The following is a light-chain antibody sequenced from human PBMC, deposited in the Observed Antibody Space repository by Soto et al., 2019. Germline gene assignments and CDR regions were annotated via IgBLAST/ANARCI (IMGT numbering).Light chain of an antibody. CDR1: QGISNY. J-gene: IGKJ2*01. CDR2: VAS. CDR3: QQLNSYPYT. V-gene: IGKV1-9*01. Sequence: IQLTQSPSSLSASVGDRVTITCRASQGISNYLAWYQQKPGKAPNLLIYVASTLHTGVPSRFSGSGSGAHFTLSISSLQPEDSATYYCQQLNSYPYTFGQGTKLEIK.